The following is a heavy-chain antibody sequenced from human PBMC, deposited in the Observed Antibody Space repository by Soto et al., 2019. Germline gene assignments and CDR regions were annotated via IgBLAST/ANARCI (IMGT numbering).Heavy chain of an antibody. D-gene: IGHD3-22*01. CDR2: IYYSGST. V-gene: IGHV4-59*01. Sequence: SETLSLTCTVSGGSISSYYWSWIRQPPGKGLEWIGYIYYSGSTNYNPSLKSRVTISVDTSKNQFSLKLSSVTAADTAVYYCARASYYYDRSGYPRTLFDYWGQGTLVTVS. J-gene: IGHJ4*02. CDR1: GGSISSYY. CDR3: ARASYYYDRSGYPRTLFDY.